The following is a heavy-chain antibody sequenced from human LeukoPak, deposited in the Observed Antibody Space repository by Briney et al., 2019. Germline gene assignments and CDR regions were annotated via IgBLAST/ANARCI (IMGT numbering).Heavy chain of an antibody. V-gene: IGHV3-53*01. CDR1: GLSVSNNY. D-gene: IGHD3-10*01. J-gene: IGHJ5*02. CDR2: IDRGDNT. CDR3: ARLGVRAVIGP. Sequence: GGSLRLSCAASGLSVSNNYMNWVRQAPGKALEWVSLIDRGDNTYYADAVKGRCTISRDNSKNMVYLQMNSLRAEDTAVYYCARLGVRAVIGPWGQGTLVTAYS.